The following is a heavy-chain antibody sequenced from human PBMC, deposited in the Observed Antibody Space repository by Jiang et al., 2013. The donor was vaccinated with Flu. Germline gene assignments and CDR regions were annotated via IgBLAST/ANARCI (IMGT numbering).Heavy chain of an antibody. Sequence: EVKKPGASVKVSCKASGYTFTSSAITWVRQAPGQGLEWMGWISAFNGNTEYTQKFQGRVTMTTDTSTSTAYMELRSLRSDDTAVYYCARDDIVVANGRAFDHWGQGTLVTVSS. CDR3: ARDDIVVANGRAFDH. D-gene: IGHD2-2*01. V-gene: IGHV1-18*01. CDR1: GYTFTSSA. CDR2: ISAFNGNT. J-gene: IGHJ4*02.